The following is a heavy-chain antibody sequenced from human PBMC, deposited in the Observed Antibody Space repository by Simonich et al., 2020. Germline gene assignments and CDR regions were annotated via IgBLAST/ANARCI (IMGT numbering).Heavy chain of an antibody. CDR3: AREGIAARDAFDI. Sequence: EVQLVGSGGGLVQPGGSLRLSCAASGFPFSSYWMSWVRQAPGKGLEWVANIKQDGSEKYYGDSVKGRFTISRDNAKNSLYLQMNSLRAEDTAVYYCAREGIAARDAFDIWGQGTMVTVSS. CDR2: IKQDGSEK. V-gene: IGHV3-7*01. J-gene: IGHJ3*02. CDR1: GFPFSSYW. D-gene: IGHD6-6*01.